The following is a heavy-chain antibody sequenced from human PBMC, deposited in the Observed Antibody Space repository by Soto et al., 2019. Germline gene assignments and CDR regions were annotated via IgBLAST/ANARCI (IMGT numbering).Heavy chain of an antibody. CDR1: GVSFSNFA. CDR2: ITGSGERT. D-gene: IGHD1-26*01. V-gene: IGHV3-23*01. CDR3: AKHSWQLPGPFDH. J-gene: IGHJ4*02. Sequence: PGGSLRLSCEASGVSFSNFAMTWVRQAPGQGLEWVSFITGSGERTSYADSVKGRFTISRDDSRVYLQMNSLRGEDTAVYYCAKHSWQLPGPFDHWGQGTLVTVSS.